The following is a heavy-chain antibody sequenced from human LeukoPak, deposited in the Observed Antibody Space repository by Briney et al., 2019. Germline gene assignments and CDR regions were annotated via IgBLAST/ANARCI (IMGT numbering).Heavy chain of an antibody. J-gene: IGHJ5*02. CDR2: IIPIFGTA. V-gene: IGHV1-69*13. Sequence: SVKVSFKASGGTFSSYAISWVRQAPGQGLEWMGGIIPIFGTANYARKFQGRVTITADESTSTAYMELSSLRSEDTAVYYCARDATDDCSGGSCYSDWFDPWGQGTLVTVSS. D-gene: IGHD2-15*01. CDR3: ARDATDDCSGGSCYSDWFDP. CDR1: GGTFSSYA.